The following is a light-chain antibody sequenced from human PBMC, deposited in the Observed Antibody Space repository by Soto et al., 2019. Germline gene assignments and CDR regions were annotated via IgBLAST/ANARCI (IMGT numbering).Light chain of an antibody. Sequence: QSVLTQPPSASGSPGQSVTISCTGTSSDVGSYNYVSWYQQYPGKAPKVMIYEVSKRPSGVPDRFSGSKSGNTASLTVSGLQAEDEADYYCCSYAGSNVLFGRGTKLTVL. CDR1: SSDVGSYNY. J-gene: IGLJ2*01. CDR2: EVS. V-gene: IGLV2-8*01. CDR3: CSYAGSNVL.